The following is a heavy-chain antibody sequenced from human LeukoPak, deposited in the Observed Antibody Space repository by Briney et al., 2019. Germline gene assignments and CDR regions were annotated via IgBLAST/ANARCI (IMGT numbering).Heavy chain of an antibody. CDR3: ARGAFWYYSSCFDY. CDR1: GFMFSSNW. Sequence: GSLRLSCAASGFMFSSNWMSWVRLAPGKGLEWIGEINHSGSTNYNSSLKSRVTISVDTSKNQSSLKLSSVTAADTAVYYCARGAFWYYSSCFDYWGQGTLVTVSS. J-gene: IGHJ4*02. D-gene: IGHD6-13*01. V-gene: IGHV4-4*02. CDR2: INHSGST.